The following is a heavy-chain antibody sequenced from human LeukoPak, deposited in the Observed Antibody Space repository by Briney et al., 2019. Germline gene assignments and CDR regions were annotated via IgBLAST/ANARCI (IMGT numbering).Heavy chain of an antibody. J-gene: IGHJ4*02. V-gene: IGHV3-23*01. D-gene: IGHD2-15*01. Sequence: GGSLRLSCAASGFTFSSFAMSWVRQAPGKGLEWVSGISAGGGSTYYADSVKGRFTMSRNNSKNTLYLEMNSLRGEDTAVYYCAKRRIYSGSWEFDYWGQGTLVTVSS. CDR3: AKRRIYSGSWEFDY. CDR1: GFTFSSFA. CDR2: ISAGGGST.